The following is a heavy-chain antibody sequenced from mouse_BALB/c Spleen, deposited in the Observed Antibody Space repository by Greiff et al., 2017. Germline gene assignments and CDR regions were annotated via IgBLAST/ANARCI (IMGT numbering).Heavy chain of an antibody. CDR1: GFNIKDYY. CDR3: NDQSPNWDVGDAMDY. J-gene: IGHJ4*01. CDR2: IDPENGDT. D-gene: IGHD4-1*01. Sequence: VQLQQSGAELVRSGASVKLSCTASGFNIKDYYMHWVKQRPEQGLEWIGWIDPENGDTEYAPKFQGKATMTADTSSNTAYLQLSSLTSEDTAVYYCNDQSPNWDVGDAMDYWGQGTSVTVSS. V-gene: IGHV14-4*02.